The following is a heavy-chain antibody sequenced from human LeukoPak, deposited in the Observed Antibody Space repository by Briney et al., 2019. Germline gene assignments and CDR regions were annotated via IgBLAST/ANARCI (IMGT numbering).Heavy chain of an antibody. D-gene: IGHD4-17*01. V-gene: IGHV3-30-3*01. CDR3: ARPSDYGDYVGYFDY. CDR1: GFTFSSYA. J-gene: IGHJ4*02. CDR2: ISYDGSNK. Sequence: GGSLRLSCEASGFTFSSYAMHWVRQAPGKGLEWVAVISYDGSNKYYADSVKGRFTISRDNSKNTLYLQMNSLRAEDTAVYYCARPSDYGDYVGYFDYWGQGTLVTVSS.